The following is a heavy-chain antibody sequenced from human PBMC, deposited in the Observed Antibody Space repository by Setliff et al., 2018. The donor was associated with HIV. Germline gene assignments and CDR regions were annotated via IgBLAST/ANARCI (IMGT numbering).Heavy chain of an antibody. CDR2: IYSTGNT. CDR3: AKGAGFYGDYTFDH. J-gene: IGHJ4*02. V-gene: IGHV4-59*11. Sequence: SETLSLTCTVSGPSINIHYWSWIRQSPGKGFEWIGYIYSTGNTNYNPSLQSRVTISMVASRNQFSLKVTSVTAAATAVYYFAKGAGFYGDYTFDHWGQGRQVTVS. D-gene: IGHD4-17*01. CDR1: GPSINIHY.